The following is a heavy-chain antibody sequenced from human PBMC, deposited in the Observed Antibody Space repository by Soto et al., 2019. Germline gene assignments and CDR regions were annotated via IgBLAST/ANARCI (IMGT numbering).Heavy chain of an antibody. D-gene: IGHD3-10*01. CDR2: IIPILGIA. CDR3: AMVRGDFAFDI. V-gene: IGHV1-69*02. J-gene: IGHJ3*02. CDR1: GGTFSSYT. Sequence: QVQLVQSGAEVKKPGSSVKVSCKASGGTFSSYTISWVRQAPGQGLEWMGRIIPILGIANYAQKFQRRVTITADKSTSTAYMELSSLRSEDTAVYYCAMVRGDFAFDIWGQGTMVTVSS.